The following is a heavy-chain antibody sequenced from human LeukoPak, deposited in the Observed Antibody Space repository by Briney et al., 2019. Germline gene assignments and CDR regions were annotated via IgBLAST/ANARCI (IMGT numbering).Heavy chain of an antibody. CDR2: ISAYNGNT. CDR1: GYTFTSYG. CDR3: ARDRRAYCSSTSCYGVFDY. D-gene: IGHD2-2*01. J-gene: IGHJ4*02. Sequence: ASVKVSCKASGYTFTSYGISWVRQAPGQGLEWIGWISAYNGNTNYAQKLQGRVTMTTDTSTSTAYMELRSLRSDDTAVYYCARDRRAYCSSTSCYGVFDYWGQGTLVTVSS. V-gene: IGHV1-18*04.